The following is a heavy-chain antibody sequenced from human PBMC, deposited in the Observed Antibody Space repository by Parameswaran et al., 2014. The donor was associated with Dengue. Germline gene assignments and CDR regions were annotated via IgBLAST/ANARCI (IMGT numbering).Heavy chain of an antibody. D-gene: IGHD5-18*01. J-gene: IGHJ5*02. Sequence: VRQMPGKGLEWMGIIYPGDSDTRYSPSFQGQVTISADKSISTAYLQWSSLKASDTAMYYCARSDTAMVWGQFDPWGQGTLVTVSS. CDR2: IYPGDSDT. V-gene: IGHV5-51*01. CDR3: ARSDTAMVWGQFDP.